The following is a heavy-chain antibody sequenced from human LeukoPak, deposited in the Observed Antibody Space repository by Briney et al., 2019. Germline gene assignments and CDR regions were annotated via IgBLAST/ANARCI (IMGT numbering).Heavy chain of an antibody. CDR3: ARQTGYSSGWSDY. D-gene: IGHD6-19*01. V-gene: IGHV3-23*01. CDR2: ISGSGGST. J-gene: IGHJ4*02. Sequence: GGSLRLSCAASGFTFSSYAMSWVRQARGKGLEWVSAISGSGGSTYYADSVKGRFTISRDNSKNTLYLQMNSLRAEDTAVYYCARQTGYSSGWSDYWGQGTLVTVSS. CDR1: GFTFSSYA.